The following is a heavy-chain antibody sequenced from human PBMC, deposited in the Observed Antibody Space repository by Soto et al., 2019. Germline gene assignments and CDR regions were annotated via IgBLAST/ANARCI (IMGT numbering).Heavy chain of an antibody. Sequence: PGWSLRLSCAASGFTFSGYATNWVRQAPGKGLNWVSTISGSGGDTYYAGSVKGRFTIFRDNSKNTLYLQMNSLRAEDTAVYYCAKRDGEFAAFDIWGRGTMVTVSS. V-gene: IGHV3-23*01. J-gene: IGHJ3*02. CDR1: GFTFSGYA. D-gene: IGHD3-10*01. CDR3: AKRDGEFAAFDI. CDR2: ISGSGGDT.